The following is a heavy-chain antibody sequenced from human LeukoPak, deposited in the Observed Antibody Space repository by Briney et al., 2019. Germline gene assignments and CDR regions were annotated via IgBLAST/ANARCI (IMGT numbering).Heavy chain of an antibody. CDR3: AKSDTRLTDYSLDY. D-gene: IGHD4-11*01. Sequence: GGSLRLSCAASGFPFSSYAMHWVRQAPGKGLEWVAVIWYDGTKKYYGDSVKGRFTTSRDNSKNTLYLQMNSLRAEDTAVYYCAKSDTRLTDYSLDYWGQGTLVTVSS. CDR1: GFPFSSYA. CDR2: IWYDGTKK. V-gene: IGHV3-33*06. J-gene: IGHJ4*02.